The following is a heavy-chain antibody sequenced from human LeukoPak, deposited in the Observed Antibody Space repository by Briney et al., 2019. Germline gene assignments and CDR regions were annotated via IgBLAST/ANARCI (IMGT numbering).Heavy chain of an antibody. D-gene: IGHD6-19*01. J-gene: IGHJ4*02. Sequence: KVSCKASGYTFTSYYMHWVRQMPGKGLEWMGIIYPGDSDTRYSPSFQGQVTISADKSISTAYLQWSSLKASDTAMYYCARPGYSSGFNYWGQGTLVTVSS. CDR3: ARPGYSSGFNY. V-gene: IGHV5-51*01. CDR1: GYTFTSYY. CDR2: IYPGDSDT.